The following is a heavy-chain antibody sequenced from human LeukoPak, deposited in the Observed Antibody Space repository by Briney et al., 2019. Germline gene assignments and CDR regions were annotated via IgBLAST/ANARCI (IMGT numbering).Heavy chain of an antibody. CDR1: GGSISGYY. V-gene: IGHV4-59*12. CDR3: ARDGKEGGYNYDY. J-gene: IGHJ4*02. Sequence: KPSETLSLTCTVSGGSISGYYWSWIRQPPGKGLEWIGYIYYSGGTNYKSSLKSRVTISVDTSKNQFSLKLSSVTAADTAVYYCARDGKEGGYNYDYWGQGTLVTVSS. D-gene: IGHD5-24*01. CDR2: IYYSGGT.